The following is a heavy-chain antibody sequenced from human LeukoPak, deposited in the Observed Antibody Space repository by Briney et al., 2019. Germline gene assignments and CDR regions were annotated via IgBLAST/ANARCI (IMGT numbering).Heavy chain of an antibody. CDR3: ARGRVTYSGYDFPYYFDY. V-gene: IGHV3-30*03. D-gene: IGHD5-12*01. CDR2: ISYDGSNK. J-gene: IGHJ4*02. CDR1: GFTFSSYG. Sequence: GRSLRLSCAASGFTFSSYGMHWVRQAPGKGLEWVAVISYDGSNKYYADSVKGRFTISRDNSRNMLYLQMNSLRAEDTAVYYCARGRVTYSGYDFPYYFDYWGQGTLVTVSS.